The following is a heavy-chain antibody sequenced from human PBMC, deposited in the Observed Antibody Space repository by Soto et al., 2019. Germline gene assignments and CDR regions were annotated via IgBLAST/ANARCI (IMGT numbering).Heavy chain of an antibody. Sequence: PETLSLSCAVYGGSFSGYYWSWIRQPPGKGLEWIGEINHSGSTNYNPSLKSRVTISVDTSKNQFSLKLSSVTAADTAVYYCARGARLPMVRGVIIRTHYFDYWGQGTLVTVSS. CDR1: GGSFSGYY. D-gene: IGHD3-10*01. CDR2: INHSGST. V-gene: IGHV4-34*01. CDR3: ARGARLPMVRGVIIRTHYFDY. J-gene: IGHJ4*02.